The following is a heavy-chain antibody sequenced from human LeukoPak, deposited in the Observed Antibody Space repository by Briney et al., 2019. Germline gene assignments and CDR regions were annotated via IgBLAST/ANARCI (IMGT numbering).Heavy chain of an antibody. D-gene: IGHD5-12*01. CDR2: ISLSGTNT. Sequence: GGSLRLSCAASGFTFNNYGMHWVRQAPGKGLEWVSSISLSGTNTYYADSVRGRFTISRDISKNTVYLQMNSLRAEDTAVYYCASRGRPGSERVSYHFDYWGQGTLVTVSS. J-gene: IGHJ4*02. V-gene: IGHV3-23*01. CDR1: GFTFNNYG. CDR3: ASRGRPGSERVSYHFDY.